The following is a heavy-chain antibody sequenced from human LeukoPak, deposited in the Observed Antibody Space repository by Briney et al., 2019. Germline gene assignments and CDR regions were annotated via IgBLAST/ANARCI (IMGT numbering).Heavy chain of an antibody. CDR3: ESFPYGDSTDY. Sequence: SETLSLTCTVSGGSISSYYWSWIRQPAGKGLEWIGRIYTSGSTDYNPSLKSRVTMSVGTSKNQFSLKLSSVTAADTAVYYCESFPYGDSTDYWGQGTLVTVSS. V-gene: IGHV4-4*07. J-gene: IGHJ4*02. D-gene: IGHD4-17*01. CDR1: GGSISSYY. CDR2: IYTSGST.